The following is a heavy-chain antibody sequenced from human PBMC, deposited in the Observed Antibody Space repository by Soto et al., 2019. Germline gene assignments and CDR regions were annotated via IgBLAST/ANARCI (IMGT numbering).Heavy chain of an antibody. D-gene: IGHD2-2*02. CDR1: GFSFRGYG. J-gene: IGHJ4*02. CDR3: TKPPAIKDGFDY. V-gene: IGHV3-23*04. CDR2: ISSSSGST. Sequence: EVQLVESGGGLVQPGGSLRLSCAASGFSFRGYGLTWVRQAPGKGLEWVSAISSSSGSTFYADSVKGRFIISRDDTKNALYLQMNSLRVEDTAVYYCTKPPAIKDGFDYWGQGTLVAVSS.